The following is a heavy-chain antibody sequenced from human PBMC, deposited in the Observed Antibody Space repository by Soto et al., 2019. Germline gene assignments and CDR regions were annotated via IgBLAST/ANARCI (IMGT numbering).Heavy chain of an antibody. J-gene: IGHJ4*02. D-gene: IGHD2-21*01. Sequence: ESGGGVVQPGRSLRLSCAASGFTFSSYGMHWVRQAPGEGLEWVAVISYDGSNKYYADSVKDRFTISRDNSKNTLYLQMNSLRAEDTAVYYCAKGWGSYDYWGQGTLVTVSS. CDR2: ISYDGSNK. CDR1: GFTFSSYG. V-gene: IGHV3-30*18. CDR3: AKGWGSYDY.